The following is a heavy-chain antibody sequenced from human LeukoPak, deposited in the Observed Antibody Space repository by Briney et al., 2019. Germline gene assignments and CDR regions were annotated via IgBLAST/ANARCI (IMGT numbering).Heavy chain of an antibody. CDR3: ARGLGYSSTPFDY. CDR1: GFPFSSYA. Sequence: GGSLRLSCAASGFPFSSYAMNWVRQAPGKGLEWVASISASGGGTIYYADSVKGRFTISRDNAKNSLFLQMNSLRDEDTAVYYCARGLGYSSTPFDYWGQGTLVSVSS. CDR2: ISASGGGTI. D-gene: IGHD6-19*01. V-gene: IGHV3-48*02. J-gene: IGHJ4*02.